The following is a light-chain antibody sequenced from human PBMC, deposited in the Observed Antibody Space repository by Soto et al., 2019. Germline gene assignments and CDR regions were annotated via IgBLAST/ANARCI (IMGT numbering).Light chain of an antibody. CDR3: QKYNSAPWT. V-gene: IGKV1-27*01. CDR1: QGISNY. J-gene: IGKJ1*01. Sequence: DIQMTQSPSSLSASVGDRVTITCRANQGISNYVAWYQQKPGKVPKLLIYTASTLQSGVPSRFSGSGSGTDFTLSISSLQPEDVATYYCQKYNSAPWTFGQGTKVEIK. CDR2: TAS.